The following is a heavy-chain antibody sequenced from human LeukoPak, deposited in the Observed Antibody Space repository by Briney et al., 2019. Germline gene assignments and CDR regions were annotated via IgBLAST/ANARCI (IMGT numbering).Heavy chain of an antibody. CDR1: GGTFSSYA. CDR3: ARARPDHDAFDI. J-gene: IGHJ3*02. Sequence: ASVKVSCKASGGTFSSYAISWVRQATGQGLEWMGWMNPNSGNTGYAQKFQGRVTITRNTSISTAYMELSSLRSEDTAVYYCARARPDHDAFDIWGQGTMVTVSS. CDR2: MNPNSGNT. D-gene: IGHD1-14*01. V-gene: IGHV1-8*03.